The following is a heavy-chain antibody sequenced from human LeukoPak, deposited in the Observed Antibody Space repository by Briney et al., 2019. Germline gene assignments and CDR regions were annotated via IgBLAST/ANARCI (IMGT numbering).Heavy chain of an antibody. Sequence: PGGSLRLSCAASGFTFSRYSMNGVGQAPGKGLEGLSYISGSSNNIYYADSVKGRFTVSRDNAKNSLYLQMDSLRADDAAVFYCARGGTGDGNYFDNWGQGTLVTVSS. CDR3: ARGGTGDGNYFDN. CDR1: GFTFSRYS. V-gene: IGHV3-48*01. CDR2: ISGSSNNI. D-gene: IGHD7-27*01. J-gene: IGHJ4*02.